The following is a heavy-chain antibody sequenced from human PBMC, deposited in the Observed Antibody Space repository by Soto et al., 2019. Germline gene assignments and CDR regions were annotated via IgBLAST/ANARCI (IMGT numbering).Heavy chain of an antibody. CDR1: GFTLSGYA. CDR3: ARRARPDFYYMDV. CDR2: ISSNGVGT. J-gene: IGHJ6*03. D-gene: IGHD6-6*01. Sequence: PGGSLRLSGAASGFTLSGYAMEWVRQAPGKGLEYVSGISSNGVGTYYANSVQGRFTISRDNSKNTVYLQMGSLRPEDMAVYYCARRARPDFYYMDVWGKGTTVTVSS. V-gene: IGHV3-64*01.